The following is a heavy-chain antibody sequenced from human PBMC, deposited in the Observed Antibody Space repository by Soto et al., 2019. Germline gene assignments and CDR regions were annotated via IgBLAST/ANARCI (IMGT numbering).Heavy chain of an antibody. CDR2: ITPFNGNT. J-gene: IGHJ4*02. CDR3: TRGDYIVYYLDY. V-gene: IGHV1-18*01. CDR1: GYTFTSCG. Sequence: QVQLVQSGAEVKKPGASVKVSCKASGYTFTSCGISWVRQAPGQGLEWMGWITPFNGNTNYAQKLQGRVTITTDASTSTAYMELRSLRSDDTAVYYCTRGDYIVYYLDYWGQGTLVTVSS. D-gene: IGHD4-4*01.